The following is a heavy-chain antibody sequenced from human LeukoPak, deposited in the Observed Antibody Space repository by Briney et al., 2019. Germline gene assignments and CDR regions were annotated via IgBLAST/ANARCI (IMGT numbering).Heavy chain of an antibody. CDR2: IYYSGST. J-gene: IGHJ5*02. D-gene: IGHD6-13*01. CDR1: GGSISSSSYY. V-gene: IGHV4-39*07. CDR3: ARGDGSSWYLGWFDP. Sequence: EPSGTLSLTCVVSGGSISSSSYYWGWIRQPPGKGLEWIGSIYYSGSTYYNPSLKSRVTISVDTSKNQSSLKLSSVTAADTAVYYCARGDGSSWYLGWFDPWGQGTLVTVSS.